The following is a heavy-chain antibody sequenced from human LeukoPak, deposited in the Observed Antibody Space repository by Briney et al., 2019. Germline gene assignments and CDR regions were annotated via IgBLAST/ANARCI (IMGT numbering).Heavy chain of an antibody. Sequence: QSGGSLRLSCAASGFTFSGYAMHWVRQAPGGGLEWVASISKDGSNKYYADSVRGRFSISRDNSQNTLYLQMSSLRVEDTAVYYCEARKDNFKDMDVWGQGTTVSVSS. CDR1: GFTFSGYA. CDR2: ISKDGSNK. V-gene: IGHV3-30*04. CDR3: EARKDNFKDMDV. D-gene: IGHD1-1*01. J-gene: IGHJ6*02.